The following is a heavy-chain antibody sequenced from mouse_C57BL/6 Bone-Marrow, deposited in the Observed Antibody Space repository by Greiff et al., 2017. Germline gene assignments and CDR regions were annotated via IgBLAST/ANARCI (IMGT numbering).Heavy chain of an antibody. J-gene: IGHJ2*01. D-gene: IGHD2-3*01. V-gene: IGHV14-4*01. CDR1: GFNIKDAY. Sequence: EVKLMESGAELVRPGASVKLSCTASGFNIKDAYMHWVKQRPEQGLEWIGWIDPENGDTEYASKFQGKATITADTSSNTAYLQLSSLTSEDTAVYYCTPWGLLDYWGQGTTLTVSS. CDR2: IDPENGDT. CDR3: TPWGLLDY.